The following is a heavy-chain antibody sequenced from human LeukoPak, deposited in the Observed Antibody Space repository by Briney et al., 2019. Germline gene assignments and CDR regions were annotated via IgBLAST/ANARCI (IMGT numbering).Heavy chain of an antibody. CDR3: TRSAIVGAPGDFDY. CDR2: INPSDGGT. Sequence: ASVKVSCKASGYTFTSYYMHWVRQAPGQGLEWMGIINPSDGGTKYAQRFQGRVTMTRDTSTSTVYMELSSLRSDDTAVYFCTRSAIVGAPGDFDYWGQGTLVTVSS. D-gene: IGHD1-26*01. CDR1: GYTFTSYY. J-gene: IGHJ4*02. V-gene: IGHV1-46*03.